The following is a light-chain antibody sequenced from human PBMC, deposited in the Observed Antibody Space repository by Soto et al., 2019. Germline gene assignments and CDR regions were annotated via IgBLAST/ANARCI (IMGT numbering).Light chain of an antibody. CDR1: QSLLHVNGYYY. CDR3: AQGLATPFT. V-gene: IGKV2-28*01. CDR2: LGS. Sequence: DIVMTQSPLSLPVTAGEPASISFRSSQSLLHVNGYYYLDWYLQKPGQSPQLLIYLGSNRASGVPDRFSGSGSGTDFTLTISRVEAEDVGVYFCAQGLATPFTFGGGTKVDIK. J-gene: IGKJ4*01.